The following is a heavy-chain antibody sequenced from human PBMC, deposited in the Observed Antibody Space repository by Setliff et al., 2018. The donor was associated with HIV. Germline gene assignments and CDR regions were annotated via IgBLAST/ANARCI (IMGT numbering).Heavy chain of an antibody. Sequence: SETLSLTCTVSGGSVSSGSYYWSWIRQPPGKGLEWIGYIYYSGSTKHNPSLKSRVTISFDTSKNQFSLKLTSVTAADTAMYYCARHLSATGTFDYWGQGTLVTVSS. V-gene: IGHV4-61*01. CDR2: IYYSGST. CDR3: ARHLSATGTFDY. D-gene: IGHD7-27*01. J-gene: IGHJ4*02. CDR1: GGSVSSGSYY.